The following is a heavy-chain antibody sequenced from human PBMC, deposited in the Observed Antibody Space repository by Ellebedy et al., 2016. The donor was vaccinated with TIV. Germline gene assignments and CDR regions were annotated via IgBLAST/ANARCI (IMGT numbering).Heavy chain of an antibody. CDR1: GNTLTELS. D-gene: IGHD1-20*01. CDR2: VDPEDGET. CDR3: ATDDGLTGSFEY. Sequence: ASVKVSXKVSGNTLTELSMHWVRQGPEEGLEWMGSVDPEDGETFYAQKFQGRVTMTEDTSTDTVYMELSSLRSEDTAVYYCATDDGLTGSFEYWGQGTLVTVSS. J-gene: IGHJ4*02. V-gene: IGHV1-24*01.